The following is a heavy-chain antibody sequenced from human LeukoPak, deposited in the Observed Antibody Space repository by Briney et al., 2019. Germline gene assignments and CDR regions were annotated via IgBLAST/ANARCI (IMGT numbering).Heavy chain of an antibody. Sequence: ASVKVSCKVSGYTFTGYYMHWVRQAPGQGLEWMGRINPNSGGTNYAQKFQGRVTMTRDTSISTAYMELSRLRSDGTAVYYCAREYCTSTSCSFYYFDYWGQGTLVTVSS. V-gene: IGHV1-2*06. CDR3: AREYCTSTSCSFYYFDY. CDR2: INPNSGGT. J-gene: IGHJ4*02. CDR1: GYTFTGYY. D-gene: IGHD2-2*01.